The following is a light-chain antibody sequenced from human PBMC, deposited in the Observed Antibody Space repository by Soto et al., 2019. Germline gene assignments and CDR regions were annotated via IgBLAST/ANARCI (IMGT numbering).Light chain of an antibody. V-gene: IGLV3-1*01. CDR2: YDT. Sequence: SSELTQPPSVSVSPGQTASFTCSGDTLGSKYACWYQQKPGQSPVLVIYYDTKRPSGIPERFSGSNSGNTATPIISGTHTMNEGDYYCQAWDNSTGIFGTGTKLTVL. CDR3: QAWDNSTGI. CDR1: TLGSKY. J-gene: IGLJ1*01.